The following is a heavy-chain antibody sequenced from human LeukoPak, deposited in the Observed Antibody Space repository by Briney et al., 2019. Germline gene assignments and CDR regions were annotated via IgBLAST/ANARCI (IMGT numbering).Heavy chain of an antibody. J-gene: IGHJ3*02. CDR1: GGSFSGYY. CDR2: INHSGST. D-gene: IGHD5-12*01. V-gene: IGHV4-34*01. CDR3: ARGEWLRVAFDI. Sequence: SETLSLTCAAYGGSFSGYYWSWIRQPPGKGLEWIGEINHSGSTNYNPSLKSRVTISVDTSKNQFSLKLSSVTAADTAVYYCARGEWLRVAFDIWGQGTMVTVSS.